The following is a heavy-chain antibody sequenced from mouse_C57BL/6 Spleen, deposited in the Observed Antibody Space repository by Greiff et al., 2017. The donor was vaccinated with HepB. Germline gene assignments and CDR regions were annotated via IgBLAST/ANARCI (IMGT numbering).Heavy chain of an antibody. J-gene: IGHJ3*01. D-gene: IGHD3-2*02. Sequence: VQLQQSGAELVKPGASVKISCKASGYAFSSYWMNWVKQRPGKGLEWIGQIYPGDGDTNYNGKFKGKATLTADKSSSTAYMQLSSLTSEDSAVYFCARQDSSGYVRGFAYWGQGTLVTVSA. CDR2: IYPGDGDT. CDR3: ARQDSSGYVRGFAY. V-gene: IGHV1-80*01. CDR1: GYAFSSYW.